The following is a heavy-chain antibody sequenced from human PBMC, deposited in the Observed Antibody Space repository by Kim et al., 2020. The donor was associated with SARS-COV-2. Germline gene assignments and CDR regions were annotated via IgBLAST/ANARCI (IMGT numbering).Heavy chain of an antibody. CDR3: ARNYGSGTVIGVV. Sequence: GGSLRLSCIASGFTFSPFAVHWVRQAPGKGLEWVAVIRSDESKRYYGESVKDRFTISRDNSQNTVYLQMNNLRAEDTAIYHCARNYGSGTVIGVVWGQGT. D-gene: IGHD3-10*01. CDR2: IRSDESKR. CDR1: GFTFSPFA. V-gene: IGHV3-33*01. J-gene: IGHJ3*01.